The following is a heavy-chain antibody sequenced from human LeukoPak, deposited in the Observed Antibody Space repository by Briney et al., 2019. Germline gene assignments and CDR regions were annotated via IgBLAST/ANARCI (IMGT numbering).Heavy chain of an antibody. J-gene: IGHJ5*02. CDR3: AKRPTLFGELSSCFGT. CDR1: GFIFSNYA. V-gene: IGHV3-23*01. Sequence: GGSLRLSCAASGFIFSNYAMSWVRQAPGKGLEWISAISGSGATTYYADSVKGRFTSSRDNSKNTVYLQMNSLRAEDTAVYYCAKRPTLFGELSSCFGTWGQGTLVTVSS. D-gene: IGHD3-10*01. CDR2: ISGSGATT.